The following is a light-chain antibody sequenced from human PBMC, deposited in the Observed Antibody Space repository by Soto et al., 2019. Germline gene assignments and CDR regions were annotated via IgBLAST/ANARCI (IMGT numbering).Light chain of an antibody. Sequence: EIVLTQSPGTLSLSPGERATLSCRASQSVSSTFLAWYQQKPGQAPRLLIYGASYRATGIPDRFSGSGSGTDFTLTISRVEPEDFAVYYCQQYDKSPWTFGQGTKVEI. J-gene: IGKJ1*01. CDR2: GAS. CDR3: QQYDKSPWT. V-gene: IGKV3-20*01. CDR1: QSVSSTF.